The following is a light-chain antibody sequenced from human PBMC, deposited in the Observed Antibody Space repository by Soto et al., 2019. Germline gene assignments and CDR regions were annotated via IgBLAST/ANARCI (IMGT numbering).Light chain of an antibody. J-gene: IGLJ2*01. CDR2: EVS. CDR1: SSDIGAYKF. Sequence: QSVLTQPPSASGSPGQSVAISCTGTSSDIGAYKFVSWYQQHPGKAPKLIIYEVSIRPSGVPDRFSGSKSGNTASLTVSGLLAEDEADYYCSLYAGTNSVVFCGGTKVTVL. V-gene: IGLV2-8*01. CDR3: SLYAGTNSVV.